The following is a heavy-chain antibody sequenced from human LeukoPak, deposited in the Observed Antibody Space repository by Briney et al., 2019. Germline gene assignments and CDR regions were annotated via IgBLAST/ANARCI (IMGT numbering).Heavy chain of an antibody. CDR2: ISYDGTNE. V-gene: IGHV3-30*18. D-gene: IGHD3-10*01. Sequence: GGSLRLSCAASGFTFSTYGMYWVRQAPGKGLEWVAVISYDGTNEYYADSVKGLFTISRDNSKNTLYLQMNSLRAEDTAVYYCAKDLSPLVWFVSGSDAFDIWGQGTMVTVSS. CDR3: AKDLSPLVWFVSGSDAFDI. J-gene: IGHJ3*02. CDR1: GFTFSTYG.